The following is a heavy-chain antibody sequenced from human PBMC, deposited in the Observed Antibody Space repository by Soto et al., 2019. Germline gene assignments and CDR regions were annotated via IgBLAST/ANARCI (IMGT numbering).Heavy chain of an antibody. D-gene: IGHD6-13*01. J-gene: IGHJ4*02. CDR1: GGSISSYY. V-gene: IGHV4-59*01. CDR2: IYYSGST. Sequence: SETLSLTCTVSGGSISSYYWSWIRQPPGKGLEWIGYIYYSGSTNYNPSLKSRVTISVDTSKNQFSLKLSSVTAADTAVYYCATWYGNAWYTYWDKGTQVTVSS. CDR3: ATWYGNAWYTY.